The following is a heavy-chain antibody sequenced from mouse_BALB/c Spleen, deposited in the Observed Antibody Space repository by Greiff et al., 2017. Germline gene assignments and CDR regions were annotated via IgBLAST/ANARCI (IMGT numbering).Heavy chain of an antibody. V-gene: IGHV2-9*02. CDR3: ARDTAYYRYSYAMDY. Sequence: VQRVESGPGLVAPSQSLSITCTVSGFSLTSYGVHWVRQPPGKGLEWLGVIWAGGSTNYNSALMSRLSISKDNSKSQVFLKMNSLQTDDTAMYYCARDTAYYRYSYAMDYWGQGTSVTVSS. CDR1: GFSLTSYG. CDR2: IWAGGST. D-gene: IGHD2-14*01. J-gene: IGHJ4*01.